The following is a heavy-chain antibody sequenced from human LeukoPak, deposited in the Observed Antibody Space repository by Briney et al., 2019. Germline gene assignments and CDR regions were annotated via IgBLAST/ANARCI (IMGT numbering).Heavy chain of an antibody. D-gene: IGHD3-16*01. CDR2: IYFSGGT. CDR1: GVSVSSYY. J-gene: IGHJ4*02. Sequence: NPSESLTLTCTVSGVSVSSYYWSWVRQSPGKGLEWIGYIYFSGGTNYNPSLNSRVTISVDTSKNQFSLKLSSVTASDTAVYYCARYDWDKYFDDWGQGALVTVSS. V-gene: IGHV4-59*02. CDR3: ARYDWDKYFDD.